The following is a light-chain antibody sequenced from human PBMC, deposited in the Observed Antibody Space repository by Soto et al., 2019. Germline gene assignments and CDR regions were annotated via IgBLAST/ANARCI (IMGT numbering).Light chain of an antibody. CDR2: YDS. CDR3: QVWDISSGHVV. CDR1: NIGSKS. Sequence: SYELTQPPSVSEAPGKTASVACGGSNIGSKSVHWYQKKSGQAPVLVMYYDSDRPSGIPERFSGSNSGNTATLTISRDEAGDEADYYCQVWDISSGHVVFGGGTKLTVL. J-gene: IGLJ3*02. V-gene: IGLV3-21*01.